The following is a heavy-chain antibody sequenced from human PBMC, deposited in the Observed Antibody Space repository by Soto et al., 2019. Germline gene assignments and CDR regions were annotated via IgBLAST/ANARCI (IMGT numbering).Heavy chain of an antibody. D-gene: IGHD4-4*01. V-gene: IGHV1-8*01. CDR2: MNPNSGNT. Sequence: ASVKVSFKASGYTFTSYDINWLRQATGQGLEWMGWMNPNSGNTGYAQKFQGRVTMTRNTSISTAYMELSSLRSEDTAVYYCARVGTKSNYVLWGYYYYGMDVWGQGTTVTVSS. CDR3: ARVGTKSNYVLWGYYYYGMDV. J-gene: IGHJ6*02. CDR1: GYTFTSYD.